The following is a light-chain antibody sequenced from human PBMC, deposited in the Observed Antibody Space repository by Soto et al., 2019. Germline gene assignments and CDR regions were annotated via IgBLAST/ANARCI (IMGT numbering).Light chain of an antibody. J-gene: IGLJ1*01. CDR1: SSDVGGYNY. Sequence: QSALTQPASVSGSPGQSITISCTGTSSDVGGYNYVSWYQQHPGKAPKLMIYDVSNRPSGVSNRFSGSTSGNTASLTISGLQAEDEADYFCSSYTSSSTLLVFGTGTKLTVL. CDR3: SSYTSSSTLLV. V-gene: IGLV2-14*01. CDR2: DVS.